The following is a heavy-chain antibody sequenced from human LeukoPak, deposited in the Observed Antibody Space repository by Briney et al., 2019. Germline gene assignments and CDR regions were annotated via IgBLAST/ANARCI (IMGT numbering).Heavy chain of an antibody. D-gene: IGHD3-22*01. CDR3: ATGGSGYYYGAFDI. V-gene: IGHV1-24*01. J-gene: IGHJ3*02. CDR2: FDPEDGET. Sequence: ASVKVSCKVSGYTLTELSMHWVRQAPGKGLEWMGGFDPEDGETIYAQKFQGRVTMTEDTSTDTAYMELSSLRSEDTAVYYCATGGSGYYYGAFDIWGQGTMDTVSS. CDR1: GYTLTELS.